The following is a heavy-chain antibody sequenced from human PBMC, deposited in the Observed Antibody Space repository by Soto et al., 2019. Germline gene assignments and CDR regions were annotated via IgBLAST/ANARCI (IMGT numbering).Heavy chain of an antibody. D-gene: IGHD1-26*01. V-gene: IGHV4-38-2*01. CDR1: NFSISSGYY. Sequence: LSLTCVVSNFSISSGYYWGWIRQSPGKGLEWIASIYRSGTTSYNPSLKSRVTISVDPSKNQISLMLTAVTAADTAVYYCARTHSGSYYSVFNYWGRGSLVTVSS. J-gene: IGHJ4*02. CDR3: ARTHSGSYYSVFNY. CDR2: IYRSGTT.